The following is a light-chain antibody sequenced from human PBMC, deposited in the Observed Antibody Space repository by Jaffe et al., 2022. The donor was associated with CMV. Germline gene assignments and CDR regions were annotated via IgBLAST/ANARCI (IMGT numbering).Light chain of an antibody. CDR1: QSVYNY. Sequence: EIVLTQSPATLSLSPGERATLSCRASQSVYNYLAWYQQKPGQPPRLLIYDASNRATGIPARFSGSGSGTDFTLTISSLEPEDCAVYYCHQRYNWPLTFGGGTKVGIK. J-gene: IGKJ4*01. CDR3: HQRYNWPLT. V-gene: IGKV3-11*01. CDR2: DAS.